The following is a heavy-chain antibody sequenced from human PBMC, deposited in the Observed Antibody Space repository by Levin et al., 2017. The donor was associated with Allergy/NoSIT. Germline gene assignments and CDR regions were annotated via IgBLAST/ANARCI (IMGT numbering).Heavy chain of an antibody. J-gene: IGHJ6*03. CDR2: INSEGSST. D-gene: IGHD1-7*01. CDR1: GFTFSRYW. CDR3: ARARRPQNWNYPDFFHYYYMDV. V-gene: IGHV3-74*01. Sequence: LSLTCAASGFTFSRYWMHWVRQAPGKGLVWVSRINSEGSSTTYADSVKGRFTISRDNAKDTLYLQMNSLRAEDTAVYYCARARRPQNWNYPDFFHYYYMDVWGKGTTVIVSS.